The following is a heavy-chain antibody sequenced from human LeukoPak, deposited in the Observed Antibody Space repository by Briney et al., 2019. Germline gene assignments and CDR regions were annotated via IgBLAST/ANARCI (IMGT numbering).Heavy chain of an antibody. D-gene: IGHD2-2*01. CDR3: ARGRCSSTSCYSDY. CDR1: GGTFSSYA. Sequence: WASVKVSCKASGGTFSSYAISWVRQAPGQGLEWMGGIIPMFGTAKYAQKFQGRVTITADESTSTAYMELSSLRSEDTAVYYCARGRCSSTSCYSDYWGQGTLVTVSP. CDR2: IIPMFGTA. V-gene: IGHV1-69*13. J-gene: IGHJ4*02.